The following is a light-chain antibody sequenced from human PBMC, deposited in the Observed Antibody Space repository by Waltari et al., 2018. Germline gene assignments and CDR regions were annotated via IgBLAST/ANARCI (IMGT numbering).Light chain of an antibody. V-gene: IGKV3-20*01. J-gene: IGKJ1*01. CDR1: QSVSSSY. Sequence: EIVLTQSPGTLSLSPGERATLSCRASQSVSSSYLAWYQQKPGQAPRLLIYGASSSATGIPDSFSGSGSGTDFTLTISRLEPEDFAVYYCQQYGSSPRTFGQGTKVEIK. CDR3: QQYGSSPRT. CDR2: GAS.